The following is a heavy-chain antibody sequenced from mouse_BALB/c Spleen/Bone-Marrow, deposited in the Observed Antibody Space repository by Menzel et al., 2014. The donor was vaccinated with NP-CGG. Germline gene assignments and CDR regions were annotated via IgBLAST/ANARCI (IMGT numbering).Heavy chain of an antibody. Sequence: VQLQQSGTVLARPGASVKMSSKASGYSFTSYWMYWIKQRPGQGLEWIGAIYPGNSGTSYNQNFKGEAKLTAVTSASTAYMELSSLTNEDSAVYYCTRSITTAVEFDYWGQGTSLTVSS. CDR3: TRSITTAVEFDY. J-gene: IGHJ2*03. CDR2: IYPGNSGT. D-gene: IGHD1-1*01. V-gene: IGHV1-5*01. CDR1: GYSFTSYW.